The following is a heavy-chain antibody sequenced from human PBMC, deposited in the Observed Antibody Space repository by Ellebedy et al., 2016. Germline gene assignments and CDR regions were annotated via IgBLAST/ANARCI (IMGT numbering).Heavy chain of an antibody. CDR1: GFTFNIAG. V-gene: IGHV3-21*01. CDR3: ARDGSEWSRDY. Sequence: GESLKISXAASGFTFNIAGMTWVRQAPGKGLEWVATIVFSGTATYYADSVKGRFIISRDNAKNSLFLQKNSLRVEDTAVYYCARDGSEWSRDYWGQGTLVTVSS. D-gene: IGHD3-3*01. J-gene: IGHJ4*02. CDR2: IVFSGTAT.